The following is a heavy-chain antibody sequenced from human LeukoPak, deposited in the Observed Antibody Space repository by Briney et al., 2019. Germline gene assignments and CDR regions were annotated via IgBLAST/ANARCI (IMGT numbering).Heavy chain of an antibody. CDR3: AKDQQAMSFDI. J-gene: IGHJ3*02. V-gene: IGHV3-23*01. Sequence: GGSLRLSCAASGFTFSSYTMSWVRRAPGKGLEWVSAISGSGGSTKYADSVKGRFTISRDNSRNTLYLQMISLRAEDTALYYCAKDQQAMSFDIWGQGTMVTVSS. CDR1: GFTFSSYT. D-gene: IGHD2-2*01. CDR2: ISGSGGST.